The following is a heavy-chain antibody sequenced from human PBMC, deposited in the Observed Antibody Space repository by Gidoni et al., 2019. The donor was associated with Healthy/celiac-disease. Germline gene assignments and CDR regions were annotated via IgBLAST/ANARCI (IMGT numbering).Heavy chain of an antibody. CDR2: INSDGSST. CDR1: GFTFSSYW. D-gene: IGHD2-15*01. V-gene: IGHV3-74*01. Sequence: EVQLVESGGGLVQPGGSLRLSCAASGFTFSSYWMHWVRQAPGKGLVWVSRINSDGSSTSYADSVKGRFTISRDNAKNTLYLQMNSLRAEDTAVYYCARGIQDIVVVVAATLGLDYWGQGTLVTVSS. CDR3: ARGIQDIVVVVAATLGLDY. J-gene: IGHJ4*02.